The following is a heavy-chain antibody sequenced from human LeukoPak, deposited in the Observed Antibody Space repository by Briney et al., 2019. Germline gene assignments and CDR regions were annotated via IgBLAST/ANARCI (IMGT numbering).Heavy chain of an antibody. Sequence: GASVKVSCKASGYTFTGYYMHWVRQAPGQGLEWMGWINPNSGGTNYAQKFQGRVTMTRDTSISTAYMELSRLRSDDTAVYYCARVKVGATRGFDYWGQGTLATVSS. V-gene: IGHV1-2*02. CDR2: INPNSGGT. J-gene: IGHJ4*02. D-gene: IGHD1-26*01. CDR1: GYTFTGYY. CDR3: ARVKVGATRGFDY.